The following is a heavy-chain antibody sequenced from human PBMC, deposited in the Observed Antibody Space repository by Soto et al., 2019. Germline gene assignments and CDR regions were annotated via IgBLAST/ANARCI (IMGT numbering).Heavy chain of an antibody. CDR2: IDPSDSYT. V-gene: IGHV5-10-1*01. CDR3: ARQGSSSSAGYYYYGMDV. D-gene: IGHD6-6*01. Sequence: GESLKISCNGSGYSFTSYWISWVRQMPGKGLEWMGRIDPSDSYTNYSPSFQGHVTISADKSISTAYLQWSSLKASDTAMYYCARQGSSSSAGYYYYGMDVWGQGTTVTVYS. CDR1: GYSFTSYW. J-gene: IGHJ6*02.